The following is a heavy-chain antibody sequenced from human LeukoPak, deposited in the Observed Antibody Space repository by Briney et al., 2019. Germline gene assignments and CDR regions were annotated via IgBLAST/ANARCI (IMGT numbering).Heavy chain of an antibody. CDR2: ISYDGSNK. CDR1: GFTFSSYG. V-gene: IGHV3-30*19. J-gene: IGHJ4*02. CDR3: AREEPTDEVASPDY. Sequence: GGSLRLSCAASGFTFSSYGMHWVRQAPGKGLEWVAVISYDGSNKYYADSVKGRFTISRDNSKNTLYLQMNSLRAEDTAVYYCAREEPTDEVASPDYWGQGTLVTVSS. D-gene: IGHD1-26*01.